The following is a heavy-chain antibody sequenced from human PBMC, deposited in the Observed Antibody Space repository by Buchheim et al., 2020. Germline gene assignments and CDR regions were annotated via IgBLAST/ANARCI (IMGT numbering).Heavy chain of an antibody. J-gene: IGHJ4*02. CDR3: GRAYSYGSFDY. V-gene: IGHV1-46*03. CDR1: GYTFTNYY. Sequence: QVQLVQSGAEVRKPGASVKVSCKASGYTFTNYYIHWVRQAPGQGLEWMGIINSGGGSTTYAQKFQGRVTLTRDTSTSKVYMELSSLRSEDTAVYYCGRAYSYGSFDYWGQGTL. CDR2: INSGGGST. D-gene: IGHD5-18*01.